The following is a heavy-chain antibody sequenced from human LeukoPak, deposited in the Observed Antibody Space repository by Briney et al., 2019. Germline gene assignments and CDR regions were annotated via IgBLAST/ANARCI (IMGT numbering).Heavy chain of an antibody. CDR2: INTNTGNP. V-gene: IGHV7-4-1*02. D-gene: IGHD4-23*01. J-gene: IGHJ3*02. CDR3: ARDPKERWNDAFDI. CDR1: GYTFTSYA. Sequence: GASVKLSCKASGYTFTSYAMNWVRQAPGQGLEWMGWINTNTGNPTYAQGFTGRFVFSLDTSVSTAYLQISSLKAEDTAVYYCARDPKERWNDAFDIWGQGTMVTVSS.